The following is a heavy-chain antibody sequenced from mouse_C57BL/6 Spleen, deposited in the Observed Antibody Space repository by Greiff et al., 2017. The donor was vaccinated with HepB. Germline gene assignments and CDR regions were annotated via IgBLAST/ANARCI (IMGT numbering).Heavy chain of an antibody. CDR2: IYPGNSDT. D-gene: IGHD1-1*01. Sequence: VQLQQSGTVLARPGASVKMSCKTSGYTFTSYWMHWVKQRPGQGLEWIGAIYPGNSDTSYNQKFKGKAKLTAVTSASTAYMELSSLTNEDSAVYYCTGHYYYGSSYYFDYWGQGTTLTVSS. CDR1: GYTFTSYW. J-gene: IGHJ2*01. V-gene: IGHV1-5*01. CDR3: TGHYYYGSSYYFDY.